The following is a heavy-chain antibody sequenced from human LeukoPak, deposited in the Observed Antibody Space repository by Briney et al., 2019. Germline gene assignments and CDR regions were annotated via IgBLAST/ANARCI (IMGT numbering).Heavy chain of an antibody. D-gene: IGHD4-17*01. CDR2: TYYRSKWYN. V-gene: IGHV6-1*01. J-gene: IGHJ4*02. CDR1: GDRVSTDSLT. Sequence: SQTLSLTCAISGDRVSTDSLTWNWVRQSPSRGLEWLGRTYYRSKWYNDYAPSVKSRITINPDTSKNHFSLQLNSVTPENTAVYSCVRGGDTFDHWEQGSLVTVSS. CDR3: VRGGDTFDH.